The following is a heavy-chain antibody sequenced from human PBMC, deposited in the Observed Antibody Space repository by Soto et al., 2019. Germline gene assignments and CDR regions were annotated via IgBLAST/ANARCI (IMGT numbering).Heavy chain of an antibody. J-gene: IGHJ4*02. CDR3: ARDKITGLFDY. CDR2: INHSGST. D-gene: IGHD2-8*02. V-gene: IGHV4-34*01. Sequence: QVQLQQWGAGLLKPSETLSLTCAVYGGSFSGYYWTWIRQPPGTGLEWIGEINHSGSTNYNPSLKSRVTISVDKSQNQFPLKLTSVTAADTAVYYCARDKITGLFDYWGQGTLVTVSS. CDR1: GGSFSGYY.